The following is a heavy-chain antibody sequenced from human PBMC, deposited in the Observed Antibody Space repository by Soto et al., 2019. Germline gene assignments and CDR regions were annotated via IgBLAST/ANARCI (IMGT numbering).Heavy chain of an antibody. CDR2: IIPIFGTA. D-gene: IGHD3-3*01. J-gene: IGHJ6*02. Sequence: SSVNLTCKASGCTFISYAISWVRQAPGQGLEWMGGIIPIFGTANYAQKFQGRVTITADESTSTAYMELSSLRSEDTAVYYCATDITSGSPLNTYYYYRTDMLGHGNPVTVSS. CDR3: ATDITSGSPLNTYYYYRTDM. CDR1: GCTFISYA. V-gene: IGHV1-69*13.